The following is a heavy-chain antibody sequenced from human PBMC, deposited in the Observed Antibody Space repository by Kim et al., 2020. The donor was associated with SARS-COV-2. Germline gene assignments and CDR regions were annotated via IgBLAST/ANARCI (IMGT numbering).Heavy chain of an antibody. V-gene: IGHV1-3*01. J-gene: IGHJ4*02. D-gene: IGHD1-26*01. Sequence: QKFQGRVTITRDTSASTAYMELRSLRSEDTAVYYCARASGGSYFGYYFDYWGQGTLVTVSS. CDR3: ARASGGSYFGYYFDY.